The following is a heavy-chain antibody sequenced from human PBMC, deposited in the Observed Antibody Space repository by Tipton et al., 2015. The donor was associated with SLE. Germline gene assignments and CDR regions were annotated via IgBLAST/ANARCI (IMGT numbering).Heavy chain of an antibody. D-gene: IGHD3-10*01. CDR1: GFTVSSNY. CDR3: AKDITMVRGVPPGGFDP. Sequence: SLRLSCAASGFTVSSNYMSWVRQAPGKGLEWVSVIYSGGSTYYADSVKGRFTISRDNSKNTLYLQMNSLRAEDTAMYYCAKDITMVRGVPPGGFDPWGQGTLVTVSS. J-gene: IGHJ5*02. CDR2: IYSGGST. V-gene: IGHV3-66*02.